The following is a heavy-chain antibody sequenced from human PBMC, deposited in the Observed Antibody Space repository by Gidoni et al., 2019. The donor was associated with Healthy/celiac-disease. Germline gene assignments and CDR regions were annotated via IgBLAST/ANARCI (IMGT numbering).Heavy chain of an antibody. J-gene: IGHJ3*02. Sequence: QLQLQESGSGLVKPSQTLSLTCAVSGGSISSGGYSWSWIRQPPGKGLEWIGYIYHSGSTYYNPSLKSRVTISVDRSKNQSSLKLSSVTAADTAVYYCARGGGKAFMVRGVIEVGDAFDIWGQGTMVTVSS. D-gene: IGHD3-10*01. V-gene: IGHV4-30-2*01. CDR1: GGSISSGGYS. CDR2: IYHSGST. CDR3: ARGGGKAFMVRGVIEVGDAFDI.